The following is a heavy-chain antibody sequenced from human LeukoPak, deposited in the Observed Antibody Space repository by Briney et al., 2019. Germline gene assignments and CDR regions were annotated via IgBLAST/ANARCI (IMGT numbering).Heavy chain of an antibody. Sequence: SETLSLTCTVSGASISRYYWSWFRQPPGKGLECIGYIFSSGGTKYNPPLESRLTISVATSRDQVSLSLTSMTPADTAVYYCARKSTAAAASHLWGRGTLVTVSS. CDR2: IFSSGGT. V-gene: IGHV4-59*01. CDR1: GASISRYY. D-gene: IGHD2-2*01. J-gene: IGHJ2*01. CDR3: ARKSTAAAASHL.